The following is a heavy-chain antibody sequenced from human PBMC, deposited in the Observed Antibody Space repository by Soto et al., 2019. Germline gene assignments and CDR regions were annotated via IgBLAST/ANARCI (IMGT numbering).Heavy chain of an antibody. Sequence: SETLSLTCTVSGGSVNSDNFYWSWIRQPPGRGLEWIGYIYYTGSTNYNPSLKSRVTISIDTSRNQFSLKLSSVTAADTAVYYCAREFSNSPEAFDSWGQGSLVTVSS. CDR3: AREFSNSPEAFDS. D-gene: IGHD6-6*01. CDR1: GGSVNSDNFY. CDR2: IYYTGST. J-gene: IGHJ4*02. V-gene: IGHV4-61*01.